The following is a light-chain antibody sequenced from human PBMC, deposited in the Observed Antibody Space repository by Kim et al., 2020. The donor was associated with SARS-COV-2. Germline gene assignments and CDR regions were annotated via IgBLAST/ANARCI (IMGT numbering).Light chain of an antibody. CDR3: QTWDSGVWGV. J-gene: IGLJ2*01. CDR2: GYKEGSQ. Sequence: TRHPSSVTSNYAIRRHQAHAQEGPRYLKGGYKEGSQKKGRGIPCRLPGPSPGAERSLTISNLQSEDEADYYCQTWDSGVWGVFGGGTKLTVL. CDR1: SVTSNYA. V-gene: IGLV4-69*01.